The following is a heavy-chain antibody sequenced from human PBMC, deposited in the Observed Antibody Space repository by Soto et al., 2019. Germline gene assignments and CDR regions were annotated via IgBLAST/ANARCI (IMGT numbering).Heavy chain of an antibody. CDR1: GYSISSGYY. D-gene: IGHD6-6*01. Sequence: PSETLSLTCAVSGYSISSGYYWGWIRQPPGKGLEWIGSIYHSGSTYYNPSLKSRVTISVDRSKNQFSLKLSSVTAADTAVYYCARECSNSHGSSWFDPWGQGTLVTVSS. V-gene: IGHV4-38-2*02. CDR2: IYHSGST. J-gene: IGHJ5*02. CDR3: ARECSNSHGSSWFDP.